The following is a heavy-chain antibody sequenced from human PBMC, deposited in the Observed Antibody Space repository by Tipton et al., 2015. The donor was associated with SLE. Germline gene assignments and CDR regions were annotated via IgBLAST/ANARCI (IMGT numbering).Heavy chain of an antibody. D-gene: IGHD3-10*01. CDR3: ARKLLWFGELTAFDI. Sequence: QLVQSGAEVKKPGASVKVSCKASGYTFTGYYMHWVRQAPGQGLEWMGRINPNSGGTNYAQKFQGRVTMTRDTSISTAYMELSRLRSDDTAVYYCARKLLWFGELTAFDIWGQGTMVTVSS. J-gene: IGHJ3*02. V-gene: IGHV1-2*06. CDR1: GYTFTGYY. CDR2: INPNSGGT.